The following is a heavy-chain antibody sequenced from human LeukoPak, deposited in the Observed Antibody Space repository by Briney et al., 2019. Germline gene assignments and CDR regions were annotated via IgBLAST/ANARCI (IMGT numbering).Heavy chain of an antibody. CDR3: ARRCDFWSGYYNYYYYYMDV. CDR2: IYYSGST. Sequence: PSETLSLTCTVSGGSISSYYWGWIRQPPGKGLEWIGSIYYSGSTYYNPSLKSRVTISVDTSKNQFSLKLSSVTAADTAVYYCARRCDFWSGYYNYYYYYMDVWGKGTTVTVSS. J-gene: IGHJ6*03. V-gene: IGHV4-39*01. CDR1: GGSISSYY. D-gene: IGHD3-3*01.